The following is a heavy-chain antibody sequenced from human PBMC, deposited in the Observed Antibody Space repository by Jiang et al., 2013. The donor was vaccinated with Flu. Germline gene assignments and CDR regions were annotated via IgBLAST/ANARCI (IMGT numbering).Heavy chain of an antibody. CDR1: GYSFTTYA. D-gene: IGHD3-10*01. V-gene: IGHV1-3*04. CDR2: INTDHGGT. CDR3: ARMIYSGSGSFYHWFAL. Sequence: GAEVKKPGASVTISCKASGYSFTTYAMHWVRLAPGQRLEWLGWINTDHGGTRYSQKFQGRVTFTRDTSANTAYMELNSLTSEDTGVYYCARMIYSGSGSFYHWFALRGQGTLVTVSS. J-gene: IGHJ5*02.